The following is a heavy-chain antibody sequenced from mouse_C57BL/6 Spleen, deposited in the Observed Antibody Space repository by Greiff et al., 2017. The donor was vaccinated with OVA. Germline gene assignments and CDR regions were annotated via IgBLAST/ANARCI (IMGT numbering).Heavy chain of an antibody. Sequence: DVHLVESGGGLVKPGGSLKLSCAASGFTFSSYAMSWVRQTPEKRLEWVATISDGGSYTYYPDNVKGRFTISRDNAKNNLYLQMSHLKSEDTAMYYCARDPLFDYWGQGTTLTVSS. CDR1: GFTFSSYA. CDR2: ISDGGSYT. J-gene: IGHJ2*01. CDR3: ARDPLFDY. V-gene: IGHV5-4*01.